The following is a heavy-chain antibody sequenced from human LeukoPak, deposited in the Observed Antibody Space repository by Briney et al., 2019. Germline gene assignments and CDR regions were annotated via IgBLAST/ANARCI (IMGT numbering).Heavy chain of an antibody. CDR1: GFDFEDYA. D-gene: IGHD6-13*01. J-gene: IGHJ4*02. CDR2: IYWGGAS. V-gene: IGHV3-43D*03. CDR3: ARSKAAALDY. Sequence: PGGSLRLSCAASGFDFEDYAMHWVRQAPGKGLEWVSLIYWGGASHYGDYVKGRFGIGRDNSKNSLYLQMNSLRIDDTAGYYCARSKAAALDYWGQGTLVTVSS.